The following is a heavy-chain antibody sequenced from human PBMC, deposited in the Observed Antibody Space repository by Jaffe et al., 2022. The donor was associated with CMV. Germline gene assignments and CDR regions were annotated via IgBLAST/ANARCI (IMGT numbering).Heavy chain of an antibody. CDR2: INHSGST. CDR1: GGSFSGYY. J-gene: IGHJ5*02. V-gene: IGHV4-34*01. Sequence: QVQLQQWGAGLLKPSETLSLTCAVYGGSFSGYYWSWIRQPPGKGLEWIGEINHSGSTNYNPSLKSRVTISVDTSKNQFSLKLSSVTAADTAVYYCARLKGYSGSYHNWFDPWGQGTLVTVSS. CDR3: ARLKGYSGSYHNWFDP. D-gene: IGHD1-26*01.